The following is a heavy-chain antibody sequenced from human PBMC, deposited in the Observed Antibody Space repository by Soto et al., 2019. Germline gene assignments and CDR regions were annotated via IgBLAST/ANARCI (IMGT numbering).Heavy chain of an antibody. D-gene: IGHD6-19*01. Sequence: GGSLRLSCAASGFTFSSYAMHWVRQAPGKGLEWVAVISYDGSNKYYADSVKGRFTISRDNSKNTLYLQMNSLRAEDTAVYYCARDRRYSSGWYSIFDYWGQGTLVTVSS. CDR1: GFTFSSYA. CDR2: ISYDGSNK. CDR3: ARDRRYSSGWYSIFDY. J-gene: IGHJ4*02. V-gene: IGHV3-30-3*01.